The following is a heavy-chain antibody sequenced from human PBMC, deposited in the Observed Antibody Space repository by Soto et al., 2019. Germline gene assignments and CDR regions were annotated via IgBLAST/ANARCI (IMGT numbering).Heavy chain of an antibody. V-gene: IGHV4-39*01. CDR3: ASLGYCSSTSCSPYGMDV. J-gene: IGHJ6*02. Sequence: SETLSLTCTVSGGSISSSSYYWGWIRQPPGKGLEWIVSIYYSGSTYYNPSLKSRVTISVDTSKNQFSLKLSSVTAADTAVYYCASLGYCSSTSCSPYGMDVWGQGTTVTVSS. CDR1: GGSISSSSYY. D-gene: IGHD2-2*01. CDR2: IYYSGST.